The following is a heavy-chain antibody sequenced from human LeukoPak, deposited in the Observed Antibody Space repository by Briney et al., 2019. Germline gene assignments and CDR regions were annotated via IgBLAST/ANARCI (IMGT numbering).Heavy chain of an antibody. V-gene: IGHV3-23*01. Sequence: PGGSLRLSCAAAGFTFSSYAMTWVRQAPGKGLEWVSLISGSGGTTYYANSVKSRFTLSRDNSKNTLYLKMNSLRAEDTAVYYCAKVVAMDKGHFDYWAREPWSPSPQ. J-gene: IGHJ4*02. CDR3: AKVVAMDKGHFDY. CDR2: ISGSGGTT. D-gene: IGHD5-18*01. CDR1: GFTFSSYA.